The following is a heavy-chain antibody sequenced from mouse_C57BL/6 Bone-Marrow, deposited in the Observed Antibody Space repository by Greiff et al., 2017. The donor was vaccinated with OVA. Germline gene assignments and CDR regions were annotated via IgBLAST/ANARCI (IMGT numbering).Heavy chain of an antibody. J-gene: IGHJ3*01. CDR1: GFTFSDFY. Sequence: EVQLMESGGGLVQSGRSLRLSCATSGFTFSDFYMEWVRQAPGKGLEWIAASRNKANDYTTEYSASVKGRFIVSRDTSQSILYLQMNALRAEDTAIYDCARDGNGSSRFAYWGQGTLVTVSA. CDR3: ARDGNGSSRFAY. V-gene: IGHV7-1*01. D-gene: IGHD1-1*01. CDR2: SRNKANDYTT.